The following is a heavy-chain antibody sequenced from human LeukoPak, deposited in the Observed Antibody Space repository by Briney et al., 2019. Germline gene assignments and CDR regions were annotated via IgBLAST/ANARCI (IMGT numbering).Heavy chain of an antibody. CDR3: ARERAQGFGEPHLDS. V-gene: IGHV4-31*03. CDR2: IYYSGST. CDR1: GGSISSGGYY. Sequence: SETLSLTCTVSGGSISSGGYYWSWIRQHPGKGLEWIGYIYYSGSTYYNPSLKSRVTISVDTSKNQFSLKLSSVTAADTAVYYCARERAQGFGEPHLDSGGQEPLATVPS. J-gene: IGHJ4*02. D-gene: IGHD3-10*01.